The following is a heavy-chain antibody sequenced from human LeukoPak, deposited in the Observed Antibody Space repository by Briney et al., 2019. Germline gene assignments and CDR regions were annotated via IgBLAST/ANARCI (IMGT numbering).Heavy chain of an antibody. J-gene: IGHJ4*02. CDR3: ARDDYGDHGLSDY. CDR1: GFTFSSYG. V-gene: IGHV3-23*01. CDR2: ISGSGGTI. Sequence: GGSLRLSCAASGFTFSSYGMSWVRQAPGKGLEWVSAISGSGGTIYYADSVKGRFTISRDNAKNSLYLQMNSLRAEDTAVYYCARDDYGDHGLSDYWGQGTLVTVSS. D-gene: IGHD4-17*01.